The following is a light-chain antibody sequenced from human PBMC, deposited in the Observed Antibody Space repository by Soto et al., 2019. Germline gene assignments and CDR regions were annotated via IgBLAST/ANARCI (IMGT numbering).Light chain of an antibody. Sequence: EIVMTQSPATLSVSPGERATLSCRASHSVSTNLAWYQHKPGQAPRLLIYGASTRATGIPARFSGSGSGTEFTLTISSLQSEDFAVYYCQQYNNWPPWTFGQGTKVEIK. V-gene: IGKV3-15*01. CDR3: QQYNNWPPWT. CDR1: HSVSTN. J-gene: IGKJ1*01. CDR2: GAS.